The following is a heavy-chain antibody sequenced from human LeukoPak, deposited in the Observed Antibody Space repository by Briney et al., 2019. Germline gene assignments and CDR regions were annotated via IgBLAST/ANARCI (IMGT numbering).Heavy chain of an antibody. CDR1: GGSFSSYY. CDR3: ARGSWSLRGRYYYMDV. D-gene: IGHD6-13*01. Sequence: AETLSLTCAASGGSFSSYYWSWIRQPPGKGLEWMGYIYYSGSTNYNPSLKKRGTTFVGATKKQLFLLQISVIAAATTAYYCARGSWSLRGRYYYMDVWGKGTTVTVSS. CDR2: IYYSGST. V-gene: IGHV4-59*01. J-gene: IGHJ6*03.